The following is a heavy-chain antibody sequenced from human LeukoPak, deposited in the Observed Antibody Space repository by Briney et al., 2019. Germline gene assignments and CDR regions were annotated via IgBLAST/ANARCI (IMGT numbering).Heavy chain of an antibody. CDR3: ARDFSWGVDS. Sequence: ASVTVSCKTSAYSFTGYFFHWIRQAPGQGLEWMGWINANSGDTNYAQQFQGRLTMTRDRSISTVYMELSRLRTDDTAVYYCARDFSWGVDSWGQGTLVTVSS. D-gene: IGHD3-10*01. CDR1: AYSFTGYF. CDR2: INANSGDT. V-gene: IGHV1-2*02. J-gene: IGHJ4*02.